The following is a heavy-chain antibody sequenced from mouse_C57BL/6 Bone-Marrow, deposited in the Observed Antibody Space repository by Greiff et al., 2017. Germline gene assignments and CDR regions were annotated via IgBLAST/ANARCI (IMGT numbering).Heavy chain of an antibody. Sequence: VQLQQPGPELVKPGASVKISCKASGYSFTDYNMNWVKQSHGKSLEWIGVINPNYGTTSYNQKFKGKATLTVDQSSSTAYMQLNSLTSEDSAVYYCARPSSYYGSSFWFAYWGQGTLVTVSA. D-gene: IGHD1-1*01. V-gene: IGHV1-39*01. CDR2: INPNYGTT. CDR1: GYSFTDYN. CDR3: ARPSSYYGSSFWFAY. J-gene: IGHJ3*01.